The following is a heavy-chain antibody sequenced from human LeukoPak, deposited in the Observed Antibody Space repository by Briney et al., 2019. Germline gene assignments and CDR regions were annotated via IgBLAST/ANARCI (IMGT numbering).Heavy chain of an antibody. CDR2: ISYDGSNK. CDR1: GFTFSSYA. V-gene: IGHV3-30*04. J-gene: IGHJ6*02. Sequence: PGRSLRLSCAASGFTFSSYAMHWVRQAPGKGLEWVAVISYDGSNKYYADPVKGRFTISRDNSKNTLYLQMNSLRAEDTAVYYCARDRKGALNYGMDVWGQGTTVTVSS. CDR3: ARDRKGALNYGMDV.